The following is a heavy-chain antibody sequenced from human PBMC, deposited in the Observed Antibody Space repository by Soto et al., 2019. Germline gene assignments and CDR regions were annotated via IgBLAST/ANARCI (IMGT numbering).Heavy chain of an antibody. Sequence: GSLRLSCAASGFTFSSYSMNWVRQAPGKGLEWVSSISSSSSYIYYADSVKGRFTISRDNAKNSLYLQMNSLRAEDTAVYYCARARTMVRGDPHNFDYWGQGTLVTVSS. CDR3: ARARTMVRGDPHNFDY. CDR2: ISSSSSYI. V-gene: IGHV3-21*01. CDR1: GFTFSSYS. J-gene: IGHJ4*02. D-gene: IGHD3-10*01.